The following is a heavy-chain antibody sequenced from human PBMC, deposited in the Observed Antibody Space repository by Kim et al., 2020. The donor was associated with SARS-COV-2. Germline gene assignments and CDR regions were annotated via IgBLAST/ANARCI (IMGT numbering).Heavy chain of an antibody. CDR1: GFTFSGHY. CDR2: IKNRANSYST. V-gene: IGHV3-72*01. J-gene: IGHJ4*02. D-gene: IGHD3-10*01. Sequence: GGSLRLSCAAAGFTFSGHYMDWVRQAPGKGLEWVGPIKNRANSYSTEYAASVKGRFTISRDDSKNSLYLQMNSLKTEDAAMYYCSRVRLSSGENGRLFDYLGQGSLVTVSS. CDR3: SRVRLSSGENGRLFDY.